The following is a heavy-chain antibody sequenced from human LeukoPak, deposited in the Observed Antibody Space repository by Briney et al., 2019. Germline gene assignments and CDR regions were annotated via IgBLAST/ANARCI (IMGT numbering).Heavy chain of an antibody. V-gene: IGHV4-59*08. D-gene: IGHD2-15*01. CDR2: IYYSGST. CDR3: ARVGYCSGGSCYSWGYYYYYMDV. Sequence: SETLSLTCTVSGGSISSYYWSWIRQPPGKGLEWIGYIYYSGSTNYNPSLKSRVTISVDTSKNHFSLTLNSVTAADTAVYYCARVGYCSGGSCYSWGYYYYYMDVWGKGTTVTVSS. CDR1: GGSISSYY. J-gene: IGHJ6*03.